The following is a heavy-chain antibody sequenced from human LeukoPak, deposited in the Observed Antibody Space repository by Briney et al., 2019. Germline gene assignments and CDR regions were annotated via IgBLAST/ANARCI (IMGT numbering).Heavy chain of an antibody. Sequence: PSQTLSLTCTVSGYSIRSGYYWGWIRQPPGKGLEWIGNIYHSGSTYYNPSLKSRVTISVDTSKNQFSLKLSSVTAADTAAYYCARDHNYDYVWGSYGGKNAFDIWGQGTMVTVSS. D-gene: IGHD3-16*01. V-gene: IGHV4-38-2*02. CDR1: GYSIRSGYY. CDR3: ARDHNYDYVWGSYGGKNAFDI. CDR2: IYHSGST. J-gene: IGHJ3*02.